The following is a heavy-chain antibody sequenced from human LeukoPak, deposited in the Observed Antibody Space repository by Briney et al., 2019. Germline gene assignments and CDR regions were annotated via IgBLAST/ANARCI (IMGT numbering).Heavy chain of an antibody. CDR2: IYYSGST. CDR1: GGSISSSSYY. Sequence: SETLSLTCTVSGGSISSSSYYWGWIRQPPGKGLEWIGSIYYSGSTYYNPSLKSRVTISVDTSKNQFSLKLSSVTAADTAVYYCARLPGTTGTSYWGQGTLVTVSS. V-gene: IGHV4-39*01. D-gene: IGHD1-1*01. CDR3: ARLPGTTGTSY. J-gene: IGHJ4*02.